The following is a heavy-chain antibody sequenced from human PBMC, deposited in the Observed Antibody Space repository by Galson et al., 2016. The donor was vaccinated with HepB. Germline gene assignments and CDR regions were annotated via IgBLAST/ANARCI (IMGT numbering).Heavy chain of an antibody. V-gene: IGHV3-11*04. CDR3: ARATHTITYYYDSSGYKVDAFDI. Sequence: SLRLSCAVSGLIISTNYMSWVRQAPGKGLEWISYISSRSSTIYYADSVKGRFTISRDNAKNSLYLQMNSLRAEDTAVYYCARATHTITYYYDSSGYKVDAFDIWGQGTMVTVAS. J-gene: IGHJ3*02. D-gene: IGHD3-22*01. CDR1: GLIISTNY. CDR2: ISSRSSTI.